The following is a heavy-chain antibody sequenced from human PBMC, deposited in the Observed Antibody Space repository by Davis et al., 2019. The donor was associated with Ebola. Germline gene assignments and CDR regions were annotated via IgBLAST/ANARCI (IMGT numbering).Heavy chain of an antibody. V-gene: IGHV3-23*01. CDR2: ITGSGDMT. Sequence: PGGSLRLSCAASGFSFSTYVITWVRQAPGRGPEWVSGITGSGDMTTYTDSVKGRFTISRDNSKSTRYLQMNSLRAEDTAVYYCAKVSQYRSSSPWYFDSWGQGTLVTVSS. J-gene: IGHJ4*02. CDR3: AKVSQYRSSSPWYFDS. CDR1: GFSFSTYV. D-gene: IGHD6-13*01.